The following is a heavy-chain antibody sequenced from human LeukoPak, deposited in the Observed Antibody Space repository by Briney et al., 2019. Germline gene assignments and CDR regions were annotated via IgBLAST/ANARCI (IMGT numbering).Heavy chain of an antibody. CDR1: GYTFTGYY. D-gene: IGHD5-12*01. V-gene: IGHV1-2*02. CDR3: ARERHDYDLRVNWFDP. J-gene: IGHJ5*02. Sequence: ASVKVSCKASGYTFTGYYMHWVRQAPGQGLEWMGWINPNSGGTNYAQKFQGRVTITRDTSISTAYMELSRLRSDDTAVYYCARERHDYDLRVNWFDPWGQGTLVTVSS. CDR2: INPNSGGT.